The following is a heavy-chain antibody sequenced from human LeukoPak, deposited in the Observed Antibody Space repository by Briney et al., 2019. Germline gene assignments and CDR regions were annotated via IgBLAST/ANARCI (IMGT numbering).Heavy chain of an antibody. CDR3: ARDLTYYYDSSGYPLGPLVDY. CDR2: INSDGSST. J-gene: IGHJ4*02. CDR1: GFTFSSYW. Sequence: GGSLRLSCAASGFTFSSYWMHWVRQAPGKGLVWVSRINSDGSSTSYADSVKGRFTISRDNAKNTLYLQMNSLRAEDTAVYYCARDLTYYYDSSGYPLGPLVDYWGQGTLVTVSS. V-gene: IGHV3-74*01. D-gene: IGHD3-22*01.